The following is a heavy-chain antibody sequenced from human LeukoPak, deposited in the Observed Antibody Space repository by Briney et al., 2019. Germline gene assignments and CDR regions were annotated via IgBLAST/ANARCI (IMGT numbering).Heavy chain of an antibody. CDR1: GGSISSSSYY. CDR2: IYYSGST. J-gene: IGHJ2*01. V-gene: IGHV4-39*01. D-gene: IGHD5-24*01. Sequence: SETLSLTCTVSGGSISSSSYYWGWIRQPPGKGLEWIGRIYYSGSTYYNPSLKSRVTISVDTSKNQFSLKLSSEQAAGGALYYCARHESVFGDGYEVDLWGRGTLVTVSS. CDR3: ARHESVFGDGYEVDL.